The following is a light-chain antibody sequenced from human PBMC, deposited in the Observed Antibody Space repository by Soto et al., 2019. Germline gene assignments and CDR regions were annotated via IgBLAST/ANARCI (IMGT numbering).Light chain of an antibody. J-gene: IGKJ1*01. V-gene: IGKV3-15*01. CDR1: QSVSSS. CDR3: QQYNGYSRT. CDR2: DAS. Sequence: EIVMTQSPATLSVSPGERVTLSCRASQSVSSSLAWYQQKPGQSPRLLIYDASSRATGVPVRFSGSGSGVAFTLTIRSLQPDDFATYYCQQYNGYSRTFGQGTKVDIK.